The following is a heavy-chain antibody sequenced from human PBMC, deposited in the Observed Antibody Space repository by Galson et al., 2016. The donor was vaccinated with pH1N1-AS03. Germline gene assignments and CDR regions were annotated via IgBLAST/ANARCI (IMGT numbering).Heavy chain of an antibody. CDR3: VRDFYGDVFSY. V-gene: IGHV6-1*01. CDR2: TYYRSRRYN. D-gene: IGHD4-17*01. Sequence: CAISGDSVSSDSAAWNWIRQSPSRGLEWLGRTYYRSRRYNDYAPSLSSRVSFTADTSKNQFSLHLTSVTPEDSATYFCVRDFYGDVFSYWGQGTLVTVSS. J-gene: IGHJ1*01. CDR1: GDSVSSDSAA.